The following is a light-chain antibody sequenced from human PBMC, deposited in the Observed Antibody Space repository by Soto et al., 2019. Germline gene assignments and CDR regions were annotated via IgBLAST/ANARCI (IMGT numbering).Light chain of an antibody. J-gene: IGLJ1*01. CDR3: SSFTGSSYV. V-gene: IGLV2-14*03. CDR2: DVT. CDR1: SSDVGNNNY. Sequence: QSALTQPASVSGSPGQSITISCTGTSSDVGNNNYVSWYQHNPGRAPKVMICDVTNRPSGVSNRFSGSKSGNTASLTISGLQAEDEADYYCSSFTGSSYVFGTGTKVTV.